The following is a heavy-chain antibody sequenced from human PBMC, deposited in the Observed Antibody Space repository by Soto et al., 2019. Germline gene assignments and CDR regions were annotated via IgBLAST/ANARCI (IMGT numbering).Heavy chain of an antibody. CDR3: ARGLISGSHYSGGWYYFDS. Sequence: PSETLSLTCTFSGDSISSSKYYWGWIRQPPGKGLEWIGSIYYSGSPYYNSSLKSRVTISVHTSSSQFYLELSSVTAADTAVYYCARGLISGSHYSGGWYYFDSWGQGTQVTVSS. J-gene: IGHJ4*02. D-gene: IGHD1-26*01. V-gene: IGHV4-39*07. CDR2: IYYSGSP. CDR1: GDSISSSKYY.